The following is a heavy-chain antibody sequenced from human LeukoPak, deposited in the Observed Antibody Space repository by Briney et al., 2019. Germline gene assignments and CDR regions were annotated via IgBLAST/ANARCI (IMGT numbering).Heavy chain of an antibody. CDR1: GFTFSSYS. CDR2: ISSSSSTI. Sequence: PGGSLRLSCAASGFTFSSYSMNWVGQAPGKGLEWVSYISSSSSTIYYADSVKGRFTISRDNAKNSLYLQMNSLRAEDTAVYYCARALRYFDWLSTSPEYNWFDPWGQGTLVTVSS. V-gene: IGHV3-48*01. CDR3: ARALRYFDWLSTSPEYNWFDP. J-gene: IGHJ5*02. D-gene: IGHD3-9*01.